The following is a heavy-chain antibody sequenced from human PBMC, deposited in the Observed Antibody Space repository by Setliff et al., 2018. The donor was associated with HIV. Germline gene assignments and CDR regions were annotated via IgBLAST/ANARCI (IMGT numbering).Heavy chain of an antibody. CDR1: GFTFDDYG. CDR3: ARAGGYSGYAPLYYFDS. D-gene: IGHD5-12*01. V-gene: IGHV3-20*04. J-gene: IGHJ4*02. Sequence: GGSLRLSCAASGFTFDDYGMSWVRQAPGKGLEWVSGINWNGGSTGSADSVKGRFTISRDNAKNSLYLRMKSLRAEDTAFYYCARAGGYSGYAPLYYFDSWGQGTLVTVSS. CDR2: INWNGGST.